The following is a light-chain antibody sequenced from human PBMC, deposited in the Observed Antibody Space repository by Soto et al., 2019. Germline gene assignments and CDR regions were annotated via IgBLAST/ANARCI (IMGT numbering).Light chain of an antibody. CDR3: HQRSNWPPFT. CDR1: QSVSNN. CDR2: GAS. Sequence: EILLTQSPATLSLSPGEGATLSCRASQSVSNNLAWYQQKPGQAPRLLIYGASKRATGVPARFSGSGSGTEFTLTISSLEPEDFAVYYCHQRSNWPPFTFGPGTKVDIK. J-gene: IGKJ3*01. V-gene: IGKV3-11*01.